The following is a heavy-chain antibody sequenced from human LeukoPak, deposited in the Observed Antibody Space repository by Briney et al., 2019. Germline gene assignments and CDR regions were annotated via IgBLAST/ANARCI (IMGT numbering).Heavy chain of an antibody. J-gene: IGHJ4*02. D-gene: IGHD5-18*01. Sequence: SSETLSLTCTVSGGSISSSSYYWGWIRQPPGKGLEWIGNIYYSGSTYYNPSLKSRITISEDTSKNQFSLKLTSVTAADAAVYYCARNGKNKGYSYGPTYFDYWGQGTLVTVSS. CDR3: ARNGKNKGYSYGPTYFDY. CDR1: GGSISSSSYY. V-gene: IGHV4-39*07. CDR2: IYYSGST.